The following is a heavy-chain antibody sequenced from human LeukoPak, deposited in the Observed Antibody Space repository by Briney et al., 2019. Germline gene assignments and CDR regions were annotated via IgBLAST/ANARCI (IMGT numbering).Heavy chain of an antibody. Sequence: GASVKVPCKASGYTFTGYYMHWVRQAPGQGLEWMGWINPNSGGTNYAQKFQGRVTMTRDTSISTAYMELSRLRSDDTAVYYCARVSDVVVTAIQPWCLDYWGQGTLVTVSS. J-gene: IGHJ4*02. V-gene: IGHV1-2*02. CDR3: ARVSDVVVTAIQPWCLDY. CDR2: INPNSGGT. D-gene: IGHD2-21*02. CDR1: GYTFTGYY.